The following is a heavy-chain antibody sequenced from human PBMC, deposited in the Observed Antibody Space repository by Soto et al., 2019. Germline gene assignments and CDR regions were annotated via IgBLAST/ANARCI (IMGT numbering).Heavy chain of an antibody. J-gene: IGHJ5*02. V-gene: IGHV4-34*01. CDR3: ARVPDR. D-gene: IGHD2-2*01. Sequence: SETLSLTCAVYGGSFSGYYWSWIRQPPGKGLEWIGEIYHSGSTNYNPSLKSRVTISVDRSKNQFSLKLSSVTAADTAVYYCARVPDRWGQGTLVTVS. CDR1: GGSFSGYY. CDR2: IYHSGST.